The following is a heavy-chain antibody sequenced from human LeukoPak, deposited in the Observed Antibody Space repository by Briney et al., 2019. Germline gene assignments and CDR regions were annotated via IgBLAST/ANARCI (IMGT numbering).Heavy chain of an antibody. J-gene: IGHJ2*01. CDR3: ARPMIRGVPHKYWYFDL. CDR1: GGSFSGFY. Sequence: PSETLSLTCAVYGGSFSGFYWSWIRQPPGKGLEWIGEINHSGSSNYNPSLESRVTISVDTSKNQFSLKLSSVTAADTAVYYCARPMIRGVPHKYWYFDLWGRGTQATVSS. V-gene: IGHV4-34*01. CDR2: INHSGSS. D-gene: IGHD3-10*01.